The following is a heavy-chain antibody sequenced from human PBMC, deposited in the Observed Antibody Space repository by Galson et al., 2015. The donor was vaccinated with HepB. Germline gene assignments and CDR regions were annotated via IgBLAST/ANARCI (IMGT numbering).Heavy chain of an antibody. D-gene: IGHD3-22*01. Sequence: SLRLSCAASGFTFSSYGMHWVRQAPGKGLEWVAVISYDGSNKYYADSVKGRFTISRDNSKNTLYLQMNSLRAEDTAVYYCAKGGETYYYDSSGYHEYFQHWGQGTLVTVSS. CDR3: AKGGETYYYDSSGYHEYFQH. CDR1: GFTFSSYG. CDR2: ISYDGSNK. V-gene: IGHV3-30*18. J-gene: IGHJ1*01.